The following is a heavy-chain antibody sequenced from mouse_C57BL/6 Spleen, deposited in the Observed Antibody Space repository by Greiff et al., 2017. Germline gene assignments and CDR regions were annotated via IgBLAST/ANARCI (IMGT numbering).Heavy chain of an antibody. CDR2: IDPSDSYT. Sequence: VQLQRPGAELVRPGTSVKLSCKASGYTFTSYWMHWVKQRPGQGLEWIGVIDPSDSYTNYNQKFKGKATLTVDTSSSPAYRQLSSLTSEDSAVYYCARRDYYGSSPLVVGGTGTTVTVP. V-gene: IGHV1-59*01. CDR1: GYTFTSYW. J-gene: IGHJ1*03. CDR3: ARRDYYGSSPLVV. D-gene: IGHD1-1*01.